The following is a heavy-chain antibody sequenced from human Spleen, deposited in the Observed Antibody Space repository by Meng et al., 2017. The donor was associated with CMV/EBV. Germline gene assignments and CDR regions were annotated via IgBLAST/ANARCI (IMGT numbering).Heavy chain of an antibody. Sequence: GSLRLSCSVSGASFSSITYSWGWIRQPPGKGLEWIGTIYYDGSTYYNPSLKSRVTISVDTSKNQFSLKLSSVTAADTAVYYCARLGYCSSTSCYTGWFDPWGQGTLVTVSS. J-gene: IGHJ5*02. D-gene: IGHD2-2*02. V-gene: IGHV4-39*07. CDR2: IYYDGST. CDR1: GASFSSITYS. CDR3: ARLGYCSSTSCYTGWFDP.